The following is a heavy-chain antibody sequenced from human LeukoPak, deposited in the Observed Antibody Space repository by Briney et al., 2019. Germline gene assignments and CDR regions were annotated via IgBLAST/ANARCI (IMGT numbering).Heavy chain of an antibody. CDR3: ARAMITFGGVIGHFDY. Sequence: PGGSLRLSCEASGFTFITYSMTWARQAPGKGLEWVSIISSGSSAIFSADALKGRFTISRDDDKNLLYLDMNSLRAEDTAVYYCARAMITFGGVIGHFDYWGQGTLVTVSS. CDR1: GFTFITYS. V-gene: IGHV3-21*01. D-gene: IGHD3-16*02. J-gene: IGHJ4*02. CDR2: ISSGSSAI.